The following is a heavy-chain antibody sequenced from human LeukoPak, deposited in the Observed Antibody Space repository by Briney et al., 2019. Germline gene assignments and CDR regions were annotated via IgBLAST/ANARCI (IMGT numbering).Heavy chain of an antibody. CDR1: GFTFSSYA. J-gene: IGHJ4*01. D-gene: IGHD2-8*01. CDR3: AKTRVCFDY. Sequence: GGSLRLSCAASGFTFSSYAMSGVPQAPGKGLWWVSAISGSGGSTYYADSVKRRFTISRDNSKNTLYLQMNTLRAEDTAVYYCAKTRVCFDYSGHETLITVSP. CDR2: ISGSGGST. V-gene: IGHV3-23*01.